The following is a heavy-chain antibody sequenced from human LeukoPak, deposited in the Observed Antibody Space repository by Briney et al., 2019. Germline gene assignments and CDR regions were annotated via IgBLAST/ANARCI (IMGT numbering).Heavy chain of an antibody. Sequence: GASVKVPCKASGYTFTDYYIHWVRQAPGQGLEWMGWINPHSGGRNSAQKFQGRVTMTRDTSINTAYLELSGLTSNDTAMYYCAKVRDRLSSFYPAAWGQGTLVTVSS. D-gene: IGHD6-13*01. CDR1: GYTFTDYY. CDR3: AKVRDRLSSFYPAA. V-gene: IGHV1-2*02. J-gene: IGHJ4*02. CDR2: INPHSGGR.